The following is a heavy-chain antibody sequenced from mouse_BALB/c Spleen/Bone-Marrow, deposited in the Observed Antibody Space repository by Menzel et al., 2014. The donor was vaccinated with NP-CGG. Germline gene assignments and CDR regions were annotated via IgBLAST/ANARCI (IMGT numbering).Heavy chain of an antibody. V-gene: IGHV1-7*01. CDR2: INPNTGYT. CDR1: GYTFTSYW. J-gene: IGHJ2*01. Sequence: VQLQQSGAELAKPGASVKMSCKASGYTFTSYWMHWVKQRPGQGLEWIGYINPNTGYTEYNQKFKDKATSTADKSSSTAYMQLSSLTSEDSAVYYCARAPLLRLRNYFDYWGQGTTLTVSS. D-gene: IGHD1-2*01. CDR3: ARAPLLRLRNYFDY.